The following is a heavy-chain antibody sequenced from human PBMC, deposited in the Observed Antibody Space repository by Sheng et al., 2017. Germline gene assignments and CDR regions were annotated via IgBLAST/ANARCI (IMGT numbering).Heavy chain of an antibody. CDR3: ARDAAVTPFDY. V-gene: IGHV4-61*02. D-gene: IGHD4-4*01. Sequence: QVQLQESGPGLVKPSQTLSLTCTVSGGSISSGSYYWTWDPAARREGTGVDWAYLDQWGAPNYNPSLKSRVTISVDTSKNQFSLKLSSVTAADTAVYYCARDAAVTPFDYWGQGTLVTVSS. CDR2: LDQWGAP. CDR1: GGSISSGSYY. J-gene: IGHJ4*02.